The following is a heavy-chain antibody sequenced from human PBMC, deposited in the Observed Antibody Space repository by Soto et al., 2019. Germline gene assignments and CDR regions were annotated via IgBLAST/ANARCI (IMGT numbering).Heavy chain of an antibody. J-gene: IGHJ4*02. CDR2: ISAYNGNT. CDR1: GYTFTSYG. CDR3: ARDLPQRYYYDSSGYYDY. D-gene: IGHD3-22*01. V-gene: IGHV1-18*01. Sequence: QVQLVQSGAEVKKPGASVKVSCKASGYTFTSYGISWVRQAPGQGLEWMGWISAYNGNTNYAQKLQGRVTMTTDTSTSTAYMELRSLRSDDTAVYYCARDLPQRYYYDSSGYYDYWGQGNLVTVSS.